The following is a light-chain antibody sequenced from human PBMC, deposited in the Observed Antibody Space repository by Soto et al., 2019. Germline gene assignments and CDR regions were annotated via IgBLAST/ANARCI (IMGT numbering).Light chain of an antibody. CDR3: MQATQFPGP. Sequence: DIVMTQTPLSSPVTLGQPASISCRSSQSLVHGDGNTYLSWLQQRPGQPPRLLIYKISKRYSGVPERFSGSGAGTDFTLKISKVEAEDVGVYYCMQATQFPGPFGQGTRLEIK. V-gene: IGKV2-24*01. CDR1: QSLVHGDGNTY. J-gene: IGKJ2*01. CDR2: KIS.